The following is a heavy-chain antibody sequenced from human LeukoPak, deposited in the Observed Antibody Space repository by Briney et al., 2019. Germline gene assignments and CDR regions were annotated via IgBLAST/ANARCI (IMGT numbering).Heavy chain of an antibody. CDR2: IYYSGST. Sequence: PSETLSLTCTVSGGSISSGGYYWSWIRQHPGMGLEWIGYIYYSGSTYYNPSLKSRVTISVDTSKNQFSLKLSSVTAADTAVYYCARSFRTVTTSPFDYWGQGTLVTVSS. V-gene: IGHV4-31*03. D-gene: IGHD4-17*01. CDR1: GGSISSGGYY. J-gene: IGHJ4*02. CDR3: ARSFRTVTTSPFDY.